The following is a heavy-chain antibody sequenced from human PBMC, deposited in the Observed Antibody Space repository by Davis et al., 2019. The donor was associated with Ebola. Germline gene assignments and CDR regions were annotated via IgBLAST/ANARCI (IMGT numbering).Heavy chain of an antibody. J-gene: IGHJ6*02. CDR3: ARGRTRKQQLATETTYYYYGMDV. V-gene: IGHV1-69*06. CDR1: GGTFSSYA. CDR2: IIPIFGTA. Sequence: SVKVSCKASGGTFSSYAISWVRQAPGQGLEWMGRIIPIFGTANYAQKFQGRVTITADKSTSTAYMELSSLRSEDTAVYYCARGRTRKQQLATETTYYYYGMDVWGQGTTVTVSS. D-gene: IGHD6-13*01.